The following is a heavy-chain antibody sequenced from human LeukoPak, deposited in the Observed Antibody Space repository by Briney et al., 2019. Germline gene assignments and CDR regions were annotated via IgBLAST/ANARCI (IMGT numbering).Heavy chain of an antibody. V-gene: IGHV4-34*01. CDR3: ARTYFDWFLYVDY. CDR1: GGSFSGYY. J-gene: IGHJ4*02. CDR2: LNHSGST. Sequence: SETLSLTCAVYGGSFSGYYWSWIRQPSAKGLEWMVELNHSGSTNYNPSLKSRVTISVDTSKNQFSLKLSSVTAADTAVYYCARTYFDWFLYVDYWGQGALVTVSS. D-gene: IGHD3-9*01.